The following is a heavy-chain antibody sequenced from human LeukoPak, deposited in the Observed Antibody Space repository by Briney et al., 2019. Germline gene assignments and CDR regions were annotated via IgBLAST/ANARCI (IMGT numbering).Heavy chain of an antibody. D-gene: IGHD2-2*01. V-gene: IGHV4-39*01. J-gene: IGHJ3*02. CDR1: GGSISSSSYY. Sequence: SETLSLTCTVSGGSISSSSYYWGWIRQPPGKGLEWIGSIYYSGSTYYNPSLKSRVTISVDTSKNQFSLKLNSVTAADTAVYYCARYCSSTSCPEKAAFDIWGQGTMVTVSS. CDR3: ARYCSSTSCPEKAAFDI. CDR2: IYYSGST.